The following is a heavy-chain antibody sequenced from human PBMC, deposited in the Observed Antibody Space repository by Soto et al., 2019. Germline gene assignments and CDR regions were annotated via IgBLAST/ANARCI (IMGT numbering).Heavy chain of an antibody. D-gene: IGHD2-15*01. CDR3: AKAQRPYCSGGSCYSGVIDY. CDR1: GFTFSSYG. Sequence: SLRLSCAASGFTFSSYGMHWVRQAPGKGLEWVAVISYDGSNKYYADSVKGRFTISRDNSKNTLYLQMNSLRAEDTAVYYCAKAQRPYCSGGSCYSGVIDYWGQGTLVTVSS. V-gene: IGHV3-30*18. J-gene: IGHJ4*02. CDR2: ISYDGSNK.